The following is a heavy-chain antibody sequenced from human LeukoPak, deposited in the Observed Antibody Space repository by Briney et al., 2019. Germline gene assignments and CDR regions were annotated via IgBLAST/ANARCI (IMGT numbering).Heavy chain of an antibody. CDR3: SKAGDTNYYRYGDY. V-gene: IGHV3-23*01. CDR2: ISGSGGST. J-gene: IGHJ4*02. D-gene: IGHD5-18*01. CDR1: GFTFSSYG. Sequence: GGSLRLSCAASGFTFSSYGMSWVRQAPGKGLEWVSAISGSGGSTYYADSVKGRFTISRDNSKNTLYLQMNSLRAEDTALYYCSKAGDTNYYRYGDYWGQGTLVTVSS.